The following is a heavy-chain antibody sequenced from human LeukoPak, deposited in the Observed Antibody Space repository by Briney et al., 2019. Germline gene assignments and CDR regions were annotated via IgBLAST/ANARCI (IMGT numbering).Heavy chain of an antibody. CDR2: ISYTGST. CDR1: GGSIGGDH. V-gene: IGHV4-59*08. Sequence: SETLSLTCTISGGSIGGDHWSWIRQAPGEGLEWIGYISYTGSTSYNPSLRSRVTISLNTPENQFSLRLTSVTAADTAVYYCARAGTGTSLVDFLGQGTLVAVSS. J-gene: IGHJ4*02. D-gene: IGHD6-19*01. CDR3: ARAGTGTSLVDF.